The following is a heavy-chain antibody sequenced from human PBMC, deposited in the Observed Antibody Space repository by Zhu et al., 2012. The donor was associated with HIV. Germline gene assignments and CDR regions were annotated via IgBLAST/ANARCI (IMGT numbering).Heavy chain of an antibody. V-gene: IGHV4-34*01. J-gene: IGHJ2*01. CDR2: INHSGST. D-gene: IGHD2-8*01. CDR3: ARHGLGYASKWYRGNWYFDV. Sequence: VQLQQWGAGLLKPSETLSLTCAVYGGSFSSYYWSWIRQPPGKGLEWIAEINHSGSTNYNPSLKSRVTVSVYTSKSQFSLKMSSVTAADTAVYYCARHGLGYASKWYRGNWYFDVWGRGTLVTVSS. CDR1: GGSFSSYY.